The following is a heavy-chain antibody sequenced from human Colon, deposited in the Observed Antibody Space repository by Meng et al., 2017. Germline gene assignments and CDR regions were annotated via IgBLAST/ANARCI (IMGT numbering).Heavy chain of an antibody. D-gene: IGHD4-17*01. V-gene: IGHV3-74*01. CDR3: ARINYAEDS. Sequence: VHVRGLGGGLVLPGGSLRLSCAASGFTFSSYVMHWVRQVPGKGLVWVSRINEDGIVTNYADSVKGRFTVSRDNAKNTLYLQMNSLRVEDTAVYYCARINYAEDSWGQGTLVTVSS. CDR2: INEDGIVT. J-gene: IGHJ4*02. CDR1: GFTFSSYV.